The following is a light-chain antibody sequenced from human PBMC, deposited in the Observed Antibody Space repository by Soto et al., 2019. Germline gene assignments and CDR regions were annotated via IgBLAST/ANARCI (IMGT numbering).Light chain of an antibody. J-gene: IGKJ2*01. V-gene: IGKV2-28*01. CDR1: QSLLHSNGYNY. CDR2: LGS. CDR3: MQALQTPYT. Sequence: DIVMTQSPLSLPVTPGEPASISCRSSQSLLHSNGYNYLDWYLQKPGQSPQLLIYLGSNRASGVPDRFSGSGSGTDFTLKISRVEAEDVGVYYFMQALQTPYTFGQVTKLEIK.